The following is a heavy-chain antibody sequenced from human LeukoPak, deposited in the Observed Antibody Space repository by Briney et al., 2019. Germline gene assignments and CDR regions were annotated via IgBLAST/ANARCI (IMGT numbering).Heavy chain of an antibody. J-gene: IGHJ5*02. V-gene: IGHV3-23*01. D-gene: IGHD5-18*01. CDR2: ISCGDNTT. CDR1: GCTFTNYA. Sequence: GGSLRLSCAASGCTFTNYAMSWVRQAPGKGLEWVSVISCGDNTTYYADSVKGRFTISRENSKNTLYLQMNSLRVEDTAIYYCAKDPLGETAMAGWFDPWGQGTLVTVSS. CDR3: AKDPLGETAMAGWFDP.